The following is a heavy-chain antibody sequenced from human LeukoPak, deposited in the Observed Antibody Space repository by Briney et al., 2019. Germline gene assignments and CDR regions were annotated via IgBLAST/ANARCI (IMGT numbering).Heavy chain of an antibody. CDR1: GYSIKTDYY. CDR3: ARGGVVVAVYADY. Sequence: PAETLSLTCDVSGYSIKTDYYWGWIRQPPGRGVEGIASMYHSGSAYYTPSLKSRVTISVDTSKNQLSLNLRLVTAADTDVYYCARGGVVVAVYADYWGQGTLVTVSS. V-gene: IGHV4-38-2*01. D-gene: IGHD2-15*01. J-gene: IGHJ4*02. CDR2: MYHSGSA.